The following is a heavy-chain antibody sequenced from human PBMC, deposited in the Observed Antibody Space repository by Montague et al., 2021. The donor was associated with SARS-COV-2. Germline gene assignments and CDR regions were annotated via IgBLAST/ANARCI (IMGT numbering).Heavy chain of an antibody. CDR2: SNDRGSS. D-gene: IGHD3-16*02. CDR1: GGSFTDFY. CDR3: ARGQVTVFVILIAFPAAGASDV. Sequence: SETLSLTCAVYGGSFTDFYWTWIRQPPGKGLEWIGESNDRGSSNYNPSLKNRVTISVDKSKNQISLKLTSVTAADTATYYCARGQVTVFVILIAFPAAGASDVWGQGTTVTVS. V-gene: IGHV4-34*01. J-gene: IGHJ3*01.